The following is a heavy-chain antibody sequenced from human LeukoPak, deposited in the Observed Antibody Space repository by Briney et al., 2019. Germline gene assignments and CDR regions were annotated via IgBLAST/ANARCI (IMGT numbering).Heavy chain of an antibody. J-gene: IGHJ5*02. CDR1: GYTFTSYD. CDR2: MNPNSGNT. CDR3: ARVIGQFMVKREHWFDP. D-gene: IGHD3-10*01. V-gene: IGHV1-8*01. Sequence: ASVNVSCKASGYTFTSYDINWVRQATGQGLEWMGWMNPNSGNTGYAQKFQGRVTMTRNTSISTAYMELSSLRSEDTAVYYCARVIGQFMVKREHWFDPWGQGTLVTVSS.